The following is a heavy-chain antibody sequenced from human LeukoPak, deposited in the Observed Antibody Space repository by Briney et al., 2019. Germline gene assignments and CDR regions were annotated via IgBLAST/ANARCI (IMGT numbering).Heavy chain of an antibody. V-gene: IGHV3-11*06. CDR2: ISSSSGYT. D-gene: IGHD2-8*01. J-gene: IGHJ4*02. CDR3: ARVDVGRNGVTVGY. Sequence: GGSLRLSCAASGFMYSDYYMTWIRQAPGKGLEWASYISSSSGYTNYADSVKGRFTISRDNAKNSLYLQMNSLRAEDTAVYYCARVDVGRNGVTVGYWGQGTLVTVSS. CDR1: GFMYSDYY.